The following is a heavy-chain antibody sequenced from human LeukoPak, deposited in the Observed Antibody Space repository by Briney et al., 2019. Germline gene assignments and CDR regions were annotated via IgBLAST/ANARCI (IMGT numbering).Heavy chain of an antibody. D-gene: IGHD3-10*01. Sequence: PGGSLRLSCAASGFTFSSYAMSWVRQAPGKGLEWVSAISGSGGSTYYADSVKGRFTISRDNAKNSLYLQMNSLRAEDTAVYYCARVRGHSNYWGQGTLVTASS. CDR2: ISGSGGST. CDR3: ARVRGHSNY. J-gene: IGHJ4*02. V-gene: IGHV3-23*01. CDR1: GFTFSSYA.